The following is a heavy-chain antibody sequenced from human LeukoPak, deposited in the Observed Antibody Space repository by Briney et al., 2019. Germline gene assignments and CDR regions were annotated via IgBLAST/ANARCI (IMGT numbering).Heavy chain of an antibody. J-gene: IGHJ4*02. D-gene: IGHD5-18*01. CDR1: GFTFSSYS. CDR3: ARARGYSYGFDY. Sequence: GGSLRLSCAASGFTFSSYSMNWVRQAPGKGLEWVSFISSSSSYIYYADSVKGRFTISRDNAKNSLYLQMNSQRDEDTADYYGARARGYSYGFDYWGQGTLVTVSS. CDR2: ISSSSSYI. V-gene: IGHV3-21*01.